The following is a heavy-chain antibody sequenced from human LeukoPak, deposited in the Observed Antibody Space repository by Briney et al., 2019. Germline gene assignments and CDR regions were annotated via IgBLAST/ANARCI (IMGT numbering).Heavy chain of an antibody. CDR3: AKNSGNYFEY. J-gene: IGHJ4*02. CDR2: IRYDDSIK. D-gene: IGHD1-26*01. Sequence: GGSLRLSCAASGFPFSSYDMHWVRQAPGKGLEWVAYIRYDDSIKYYADSVRGRFTISRDSSKNTLLLQMNSLKAEDTAIYYCAKNSGNYFEYWGQGTLVIVSS. CDR1: GFPFSSYD. V-gene: IGHV3-30*02.